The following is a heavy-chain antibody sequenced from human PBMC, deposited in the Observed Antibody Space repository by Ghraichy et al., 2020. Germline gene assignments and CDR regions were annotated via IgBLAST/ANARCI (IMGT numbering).Heavy chain of an antibody. J-gene: IGHJ6*02. CDR3: ARGSRVVRFYYYDGMDV. V-gene: IGHV3-48*02. D-gene: IGHD4-23*01. CDR1: GFTFSSYY. CDR2: ITSSSRTI. Sequence: GGSLRLSCVGSGFTFSSYYMNWVRQSPGRGPEWVSYITSSSRTISYADSVKGRFTISRDNAQNSLYLQMNSLRDEDTAVYYCARGSRVVRFYYYDGMDVWGQGTTVTVSS.